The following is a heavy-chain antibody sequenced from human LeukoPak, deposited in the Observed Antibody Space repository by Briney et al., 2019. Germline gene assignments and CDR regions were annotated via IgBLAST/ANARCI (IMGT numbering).Heavy chain of an antibody. D-gene: IGHD3-22*01. CDR3: VRVRRNNDRSGYYYYYDY. J-gene: IGHJ4*02. CDR2: ISVRSNYR. V-gene: IGHV3-21*01. Sequence: GGSLTLSCAASGYTFSDFSVNWVRQAPGKGLEWVSSISVRSNYRYYADSVRGRFTISRDDARDSLFLQMNSLRDEDTAVYFCVRVRRNNDRSGYYYYYDYWGQGTLVTVSS. CDR1: GYTFSDFS.